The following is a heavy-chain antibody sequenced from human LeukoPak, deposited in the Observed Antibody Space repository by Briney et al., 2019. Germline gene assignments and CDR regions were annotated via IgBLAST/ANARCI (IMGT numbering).Heavy chain of an antibody. Sequence: GGSLRLSCAASGFTFSTYNTNWVRQAPGKGLEWVATTSYDGSNKYYADSVKGRFTISRDNSKNTLYLQMNSPGAEDTAVYFCAKDRRDYHDSSGYHYGNFDYWGQGTLVTVSS. CDR3: AKDRRDYHDSSGYHYGNFDY. V-gene: IGHV3-30*18. J-gene: IGHJ4*02. D-gene: IGHD3-22*01. CDR2: TSYDGSNK. CDR1: GFTFSTYN.